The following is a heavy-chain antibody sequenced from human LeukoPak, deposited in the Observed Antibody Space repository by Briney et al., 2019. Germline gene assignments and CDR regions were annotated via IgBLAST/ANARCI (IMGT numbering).Heavy chain of an antibody. CDR3: ARDGPYSSGWFFDY. CDR1: GFTFRDYY. V-gene: IGHV3-11*06. CDR2: ISSSSSYT. J-gene: IGHJ4*02. D-gene: IGHD6-19*01. Sequence: PGGSLRLSCAASGFTFRDYYMSWIRQAPGKGLEWVSYISSSSSYTNYADSVKGRFTISRDNAKNSLYLQMNSLRAEDTAVYYCARDGPYSSGWFFDYWGQGTLVTVSS.